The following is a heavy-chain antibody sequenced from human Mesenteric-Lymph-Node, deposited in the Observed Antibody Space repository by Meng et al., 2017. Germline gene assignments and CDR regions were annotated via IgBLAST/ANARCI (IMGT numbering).Heavy chain of an antibody. Sequence: SETLSLTCAVSGYSISSGYYWGWIRQPPGKGLEWIGSIYYSGSTYYNPSLKSRVTISVDTSKNQFSLKLSSVTAADTAVYYCGSGYYDSSGYYFDYWGQGTLVTVSS. D-gene: IGHD3-22*01. CDR2: IYYSGST. J-gene: IGHJ4*02. CDR3: GSGYYDSSGYYFDY. V-gene: IGHV4-38-2*01. CDR1: GYSISSGYY.